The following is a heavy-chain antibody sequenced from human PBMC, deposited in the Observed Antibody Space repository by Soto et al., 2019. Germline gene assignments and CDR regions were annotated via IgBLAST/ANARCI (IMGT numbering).Heavy chain of an antibody. J-gene: IGHJ6*02. D-gene: IGHD1-7*01. CDR1: GGSIRDYF. CDR3: ARDRKLELPGNYYYYGMDV. V-gene: IGHV4-59*01. CDR2: ISSSGTV. Sequence: SETLSLTCSGSGGSIRDYFWTWIRQSPGRGLEWIGYISSSGTVKYNSSLKSRVTISLDRSRNQFSPKLSSVTAADTAVYFCARDRKLELPGNYYYYGMDVWGQGTTVTVSS.